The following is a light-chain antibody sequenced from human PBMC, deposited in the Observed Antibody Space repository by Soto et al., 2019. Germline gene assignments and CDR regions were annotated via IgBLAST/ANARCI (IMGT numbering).Light chain of an antibody. V-gene: IGKV3-11*01. Sequence: EIVLTQSPATLSLSPGERATLSCRASQSVSSYLACYQQKPGQAPRLLIYDASNRATGIPARLSGSGSGTDFSLTIRSLEPEAFAVYYCQQIGNLTPYPFGQGTKLEIK. CDR2: DAS. CDR3: QQIGNLTPYP. CDR1: QSVSSY. J-gene: IGKJ2*01.